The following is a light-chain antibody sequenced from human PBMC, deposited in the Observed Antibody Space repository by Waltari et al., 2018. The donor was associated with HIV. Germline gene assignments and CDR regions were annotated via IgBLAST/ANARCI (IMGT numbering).Light chain of an antibody. J-gene: IGKJ4*01. V-gene: IGKV1-5*01. CDR2: QAS. CDR3: QQYHSYPVT. CDR1: QNINSW. Sequence: DIHMTQSPSTVSASVGDRVIISCQASQNINSWLSWYQQTPGKPPRFSIYQASTLERGVPSRFSGSGSGTLFTLTINNLQPVDFGTYYCQQYHSYPVTFGGGTKVEIK.